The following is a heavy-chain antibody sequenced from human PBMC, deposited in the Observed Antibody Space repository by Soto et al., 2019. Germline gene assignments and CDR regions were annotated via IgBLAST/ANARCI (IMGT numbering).Heavy chain of an antibody. CDR1: GGSISSSSYY. D-gene: IGHD3-3*01. CDR2: IYYSGST. J-gene: IGHJ3*02. V-gene: IGHV4-39*01. Sequence: QLQLQESGPGLVKPSETLSLTCTVSGGSISSSSYYWGWIRQPPGKGLEWIGSIYYSGSTYYNPYLKSRVTISVDTSKNQFSLKLSSVTAADTAVYYCASVNYDFWSGYYIPGTDAFDIWGQGTMVTVSS. CDR3: ASVNYDFWSGYYIPGTDAFDI.